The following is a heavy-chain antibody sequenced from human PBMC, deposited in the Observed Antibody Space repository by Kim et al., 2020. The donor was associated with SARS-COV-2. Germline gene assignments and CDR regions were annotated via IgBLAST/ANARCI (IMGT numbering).Heavy chain of an antibody. CDR1: GFTFSSYW. Sequence: GGSLRLSCAASGFTFSSYWMSWVRQAPGKGLEWVANIKQDGSEKYYVDSVKGRFTISRDNAKNSLYLQMNSLRAEDTAVYYCARVRIGTAGNYYFDYWGQGTLVTVSS. V-gene: IGHV3-7*01. CDR2: IKQDGSEK. CDR3: ARVRIGTAGNYYFDY. J-gene: IGHJ4*02. D-gene: IGHD6-13*01.